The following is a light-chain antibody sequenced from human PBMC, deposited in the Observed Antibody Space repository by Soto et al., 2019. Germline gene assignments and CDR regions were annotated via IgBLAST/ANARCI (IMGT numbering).Light chain of an antibody. CDR2: EVS. CDR3: SSHAGANTLV. J-gene: IGLJ2*01. V-gene: IGLV2-8*01. CDR1: STDVGGYNS. Sequence: QSALTQPPSASGSPGQSVTISCTGTSTDVGGYNSVAWYQQHPGKAPKLMIYEVSKRPSGVPNRFSGSKSGNTASLTVSWLQAEDEADYYCSSHAGANTLVFGGGTKLTVL.